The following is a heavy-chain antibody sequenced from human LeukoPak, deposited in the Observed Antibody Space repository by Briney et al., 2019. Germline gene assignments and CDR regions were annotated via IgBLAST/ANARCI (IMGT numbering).Heavy chain of an antibody. V-gene: IGHV3-21*01. CDR2: ISSSSAYI. J-gene: IGHJ4*02. CDR1: GFTFKSYG. CDR3: ARGRYHFDY. D-gene: IGHD1-26*01. Sequence: GGSLRLSCAASGFTFKSYGMNWVRQAPGKGLEWVSSISSSSAYIYYADSVKGRFTISRVNAKNSLYLEMKSLRAEDTAVYYCARGRYHFDYWGQGALVTVSS.